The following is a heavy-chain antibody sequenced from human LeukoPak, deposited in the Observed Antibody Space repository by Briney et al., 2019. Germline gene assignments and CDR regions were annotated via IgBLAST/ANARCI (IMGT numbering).Heavy chain of an antibody. CDR1: GFTFSTYG. J-gene: IGHJ4*02. D-gene: IGHD3-10*01. CDR3: AKAVRGDRGDY. Sequence: GGTLRLSCAASGFTFSTYGMSWVRQAPGKGLEWVSAINNSGGRTYYADSVKGRFTISRDNSRNTLYLQMNSLRAEDTAVYYCAKAVRGDRGDYWGQGTLVTVSS. CDR2: INNSGGRT. V-gene: IGHV3-23*01.